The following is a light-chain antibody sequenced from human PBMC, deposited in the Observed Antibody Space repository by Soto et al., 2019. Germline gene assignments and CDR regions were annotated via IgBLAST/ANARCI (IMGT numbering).Light chain of an antibody. CDR1: SSDVGGYNY. J-gene: IGLJ1*01. Sequence: QSVLTQPASVSGSPGQSITISCTGTSSDVGGYNYVSWYQQHPGKAPKLMVYDVTNPPSGVSHRFAASKSGNTAFLTTSGLQAEDEADYYCNSYTSNSPPYVFGTGTKVTVL. V-gene: IGLV2-14*01. CDR2: DVT. CDR3: NSYTSNSPPYV.